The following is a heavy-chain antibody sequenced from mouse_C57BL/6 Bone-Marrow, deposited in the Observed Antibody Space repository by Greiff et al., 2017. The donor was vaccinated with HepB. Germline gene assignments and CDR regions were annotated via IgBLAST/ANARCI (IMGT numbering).Heavy chain of an antibody. CDR2: IYPGDGDT. Sequence: VKLQESGAELVKPGASVKISCKASGYAFSSYWMNWVKQRPGKGLEWIGQIYPGDGDTNYNGKFKGKATLTADKSSSTAYMQLSSLTSEDSAVYFCAFSPWFAYWGQGTLVTVSA. CDR1: GYAFSSYW. CDR3: AFSPWFAY. J-gene: IGHJ3*01. D-gene: IGHD6-2*01. V-gene: IGHV1-80*01.